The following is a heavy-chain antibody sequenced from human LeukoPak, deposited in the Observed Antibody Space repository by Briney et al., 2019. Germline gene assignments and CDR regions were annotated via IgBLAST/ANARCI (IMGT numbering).Heavy chain of an antibody. J-gene: IGHJ4*02. V-gene: IGHV3-21*01. CDR1: GFTFSTYS. CDR2: ITSSSSYT. Sequence: GGSLRLSGAASGFTFSTYSMNWVRQAPGKGLEWVSSITSSSSYTYYADSVKGRFTISRDDAKNSLYLQMNSLRAEDTAVYYCARDPGHGDYWGQGTLVTVSS. CDR3: ARDPGHGDY.